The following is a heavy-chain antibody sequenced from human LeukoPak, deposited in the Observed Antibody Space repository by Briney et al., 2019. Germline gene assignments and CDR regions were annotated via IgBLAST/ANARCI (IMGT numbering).Heavy chain of an antibody. J-gene: IGHJ4*02. V-gene: IGHV3-7*01. CDR1: GFTFSSHW. CDR2: INQDGSEK. CDR3: ARGVTMATISPYDY. Sequence: GGSLRLSCAASGFTFSSHWMSWVRQAPGKGLERVANINQDGSEKYYVDSVKGRFIISRDNAKNSLYLQMNSLRAEDTAVYYCARGVTMATISPYDYWGQGTLVTVSS. D-gene: IGHD5-24*01.